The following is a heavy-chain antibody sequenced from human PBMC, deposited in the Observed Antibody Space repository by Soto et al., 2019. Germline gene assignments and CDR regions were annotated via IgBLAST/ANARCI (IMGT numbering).Heavy chain of an antibody. J-gene: IGHJ6*02. CDR3: ARDLGGNSGWYNYYYGMDV. CDR1: GNIFNGYG. Sequence: GGSLRLSCAASGNIFNGYGMHWVRQPPGKGLEWVAVIRYDGSNKYYADSVKGRFTISRDNSKNTLYLQMNSLRAKDTAVYYCARDLGGNSGWYNYYYGMDVWGQGTTVTVSS. V-gene: IGHV3-33*01. D-gene: IGHD6-19*01. CDR2: IRYDGSNK.